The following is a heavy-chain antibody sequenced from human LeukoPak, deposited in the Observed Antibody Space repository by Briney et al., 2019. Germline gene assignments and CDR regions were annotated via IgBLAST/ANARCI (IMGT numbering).Heavy chain of an antibody. J-gene: IGHJ5*02. CDR3: ASFLYAP. CDR1: GFTFSSYG. CDR2: ISYDGSNK. Sequence: GGSLRLSCAASGFTFSSYGMHWVRQAPGKGLEWVAVISYDGSNKYYADSVKGRFTISRDNSKNTLYLQMNSLRAEDTAVYYCASFLYAPWGQGTLVTVSS. V-gene: IGHV3-30*03. D-gene: IGHD2/OR15-2a*01.